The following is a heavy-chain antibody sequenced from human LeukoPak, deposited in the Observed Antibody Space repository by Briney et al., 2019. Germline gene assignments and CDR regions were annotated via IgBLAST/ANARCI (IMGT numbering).Heavy chain of an antibody. CDR1: GFTFSSYW. CDR3: ARDYYGSGRTHGMDV. V-gene: IGHV3-7*01. Sequence: GGSLRLSCAASGFTFSSYWMSWVRQAPGKGLEWVARIRQDGSDKYYVDSVKGRFTISRDNAKNSLYLQMNSLRAGDTAVYYCARDYYGSGRTHGMDVWGQGTTVTVSS. J-gene: IGHJ6*02. CDR2: IRQDGSDK. D-gene: IGHD3-10*01.